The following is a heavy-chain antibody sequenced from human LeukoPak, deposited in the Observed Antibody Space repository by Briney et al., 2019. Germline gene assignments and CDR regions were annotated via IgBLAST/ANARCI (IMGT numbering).Heavy chain of an antibody. D-gene: IGHD1-26*01. J-gene: IGHJ5*02. CDR1: GASVSSASY. V-gene: IGHV4-61*01. Sequence: SETLSLTCTVSGASVSSASYWTWIRQPPGQGVEWIAHIYNGVNTNYSPSLKSRVTISVDTSKNQFSLRLNSVTAADTAVYYCARSRAFNSGAFDPWGQGSLVTVSS. CDR3: ARSRAFNSGAFDP. CDR2: IYNGVNT.